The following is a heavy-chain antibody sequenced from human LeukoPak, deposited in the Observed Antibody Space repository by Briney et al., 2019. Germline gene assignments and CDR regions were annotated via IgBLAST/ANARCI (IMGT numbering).Heavy chain of an antibody. V-gene: IGHV4-39*01. CDR3: ARRLAGTEDY. Sequence: PSETLSLTCTVSGGSISSSSYYWGWIRQPPGKGLEWIGSIYYSGSAYYNPSLKSRVTISVDTSKNQFSLKLTSVTAADTAVYYCARRLAGTEDYWGQGTLVTVSS. CDR2: IYYSGSA. D-gene: IGHD6-13*01. J-gene: IGHJ4*02. CDR1: GGSISSSSYY.